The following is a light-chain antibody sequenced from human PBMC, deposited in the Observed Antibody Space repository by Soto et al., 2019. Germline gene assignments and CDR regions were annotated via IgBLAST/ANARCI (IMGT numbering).Light chain of an antibody. Sequence: HSVLTQPPSASGSPGQSVSISCTGTKNDVGFYDFVSWYQHHPGKAPRLIIYEVVQRPSGVHDRFSGSKSGNTASLTVSGLQAADEADYFCKSYAGSNTYVFGSGTKVTV. CDR3: KSYAGSNTYV. V-gene: IGLV2-8*01. CDR2: EVV. CDR1: KNDVGFYDF. J-gene: IGLJ1*01.